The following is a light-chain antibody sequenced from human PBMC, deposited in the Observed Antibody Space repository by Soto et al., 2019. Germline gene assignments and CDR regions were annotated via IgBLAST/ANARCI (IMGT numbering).Light chain of an antibody. CDR1: QSVSSN. V-gene: IGKV3D-15*01. J-gene: IGKJ2*01. Sequence: EVVMTQSPATLSVSPGERATLSCRASQSVSSNLAWYQQKPGQAPRLLIYGASTRATGIPARFSGSGSGTEFTLTISSLPSEYFAVYYCQQYNKWPLYTFGQGTKLEIK. CDR3: QQYNKWPLYT. CDR2: GAS.